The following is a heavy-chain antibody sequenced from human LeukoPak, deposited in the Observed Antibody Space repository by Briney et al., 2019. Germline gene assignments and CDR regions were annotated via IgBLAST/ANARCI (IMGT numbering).Heavy chain of an antibody. Sequence: GGSLRLSCATSGFTFGNYAVSWVRQAPGKGLEWVSSISGSGGTTYYADSVKGRFTISRDNAKNSLHLQMNSLRAEDTAVYYCARPYSSGWYGGFDLWGRGTLVTVSS. D-gene: IGHD6-19*01. CDR2: ISGSGGTT. V-gene: IGHV3-23*01. CDR3: ARPYSSGWYGGFDL. CDR1: GFTFGNYA. J-gene: IGHJ2*01.